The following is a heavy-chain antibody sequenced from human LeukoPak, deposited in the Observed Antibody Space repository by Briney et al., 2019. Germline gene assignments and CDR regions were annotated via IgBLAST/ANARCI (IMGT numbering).Heavy chain of an antibody. CDR1: GGSISSGDYY. CDR2: IYYSGST. Sequence: SETLSLTCTVSGGSISSGDYYWSWIRQPPGKGLEWIGYIYYSGSTYYNPSLKSRVTISVDTSKNQFSLKLSSVTAADTAVYYCAGGRRLDVDTAIYWFDPWGQGTLVTVSS. V-gene: IGHV4-30-4*01. J-gene: IGHJ5*02. D-gene: IGHD5-18*01. CDR3: AGGRRLDVDTAIYWFDP.